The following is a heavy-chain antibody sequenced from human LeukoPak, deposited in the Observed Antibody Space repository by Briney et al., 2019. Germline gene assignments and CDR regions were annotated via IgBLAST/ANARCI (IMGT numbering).Heavy chain of an antibody. CDR3: ARVSGGNWFDP. D-gene: IGHD3-10*01. V-gene: IGHV3-53*01. CDR2: IYSGGST. J-gene: IGHJ5*02. Sequence: GGSLRLSCVASGFTFSSSWMHWVRQAPGKGLVWVSVIYSGGSTYYADSVKGRFTISRDNSKNTLYLQMNSLRAEDTAVYYCARVSGGNWFDPWGQGTLVTVSS. CDR1: GFTFSSSW.